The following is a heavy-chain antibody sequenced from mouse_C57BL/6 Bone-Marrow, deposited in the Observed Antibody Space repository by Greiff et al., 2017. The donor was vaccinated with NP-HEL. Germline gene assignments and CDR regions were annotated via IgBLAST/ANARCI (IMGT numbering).Heavy chain of an antibody. V-gene: IGHV5-6*01. CDR2: ISSGGSYT. D-gene: IGHD1-1*01. CDR3: ASPSTTVAPYYFDY. Sequence: EVMLVESGGDLVKPGGSLKLSCAASGFTFSSYGMSWVRQTPDKRLEWVATISSGGSYTYYPDSVKGRFTISRDNAKNTLYLQMSSLKSEDTAMYYCASPSTTVAPYYFDYWGQGTTLTVSS. CDR1: GFTFSSYG. J-gene: IGHJ2*01.